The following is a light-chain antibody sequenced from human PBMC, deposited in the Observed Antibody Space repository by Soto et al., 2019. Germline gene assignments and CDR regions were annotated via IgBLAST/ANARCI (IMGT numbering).Light chain of an antibody. CDR1: QSVSSN. CDR2: GAS. V-gene: IGKV3-15*01. J-gene: IGKJ5*01. CDR3: QQRPIRPIT. Sequence: VITQSPATLSVSPGERATLSCRASQSVSSNLAWYQQKPGQAPRLLIYGASTRATGIPARFSGSGPGTEFTLTISSLQSEDFAVYYCQQRPIRPITFGQGTRLAIK.